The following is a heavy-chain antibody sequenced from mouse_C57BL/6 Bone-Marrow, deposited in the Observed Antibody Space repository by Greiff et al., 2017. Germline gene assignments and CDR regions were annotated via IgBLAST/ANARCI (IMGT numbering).Heavy chain of an antibody. D-gene: IGHD2-5*01. J-gene: IGHJ4*01. V-gene: IGHV7-3*01. Sequence: EVKLVESGGGLVQPGGSLSLSCAASGFTFTDYYMSWVRQPPGKALEWLGFISNKANGYTTEYSASVKGRFTISRDNSQSILYLQMNALIAEDSATYYCARSYYSNFYYYAMDYWGQGTSVTVSS. CDR1: GFTFTDYY. CDR2: ISNKANGYTT. CDR3: ARSYYSNFYYYAMDY.